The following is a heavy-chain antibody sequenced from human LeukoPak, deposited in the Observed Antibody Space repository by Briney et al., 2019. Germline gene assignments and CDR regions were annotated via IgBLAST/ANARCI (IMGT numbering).Heavy chain of an antibody. J-gene: IGHJ4*02. V-gene: IGHV1-8*01. CDR2: MNPNSGNT. CDR3: TRGSSGRRDN. D-gene: IGHD6-19*01. Sequence: ASVKVSCKASGYTFTSCDINWVRQATGQGLEWMGWMNPNSGNTGYGQSFQGRITMTRDITIGTAYMELSNLTSEDTAIYYCTRGSSGRRDNWGQGTLVTVSA. CDR1: GYTFTSCD.